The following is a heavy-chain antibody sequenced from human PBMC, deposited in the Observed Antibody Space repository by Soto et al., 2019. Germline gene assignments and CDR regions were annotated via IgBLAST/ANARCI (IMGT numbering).Heavy chain of an antibody. CDR2: ISAYNGNT. J-gene: IGHJ4*02. D-gene: IGHD3-22*01. V-gene: IGHV1-18*04. CDR1: GYTFTSYG. Sequence: GASVKVSCKASGYTFTSYGISWVRQAPGQGLEWMGWISAYNGNTNYAQKLQGRVTMTTDTSISTAYMELSRLRSDDTAVYYCARRKGDYYDSSGYHYYFDYWGQGTLVTVSS. CDR3: ARRKGDYYDSSGYHYYFDY.